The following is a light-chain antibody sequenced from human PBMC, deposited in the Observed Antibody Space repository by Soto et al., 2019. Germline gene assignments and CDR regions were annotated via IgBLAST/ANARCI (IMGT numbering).Light chain of an antibody. CDR3: KIYTQVPLS. CDR1: QSVSSN. CDR2: GAS. V-gene: IGKV3-15*01. Sequence: EIQMTQSPSTLSVSLGERATLSCRASQSVSSNLAWYQQKPGQAPRLLIYGASTRATDIPARFGGSGSGTEFTLTITSRQSEDFTVTDCKIYTQVPLSLGQGT. J-gene: IGKJ2*03.